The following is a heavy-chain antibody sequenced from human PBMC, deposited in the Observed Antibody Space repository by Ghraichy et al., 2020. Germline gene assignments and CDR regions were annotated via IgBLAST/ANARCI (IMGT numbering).Heavy chain of an antibody. CDR2: IYYSGST. J-gene: IGHJ6*02. CDR1: GGSISSSSYY. Sequence: SQTLSLTCTVSGGSISSSSYYWGWIRQPPGKGLEWIGSIYYSGSTYYNPSLKSRVTISVDTSKNQFSLKLSSVTAADTAVYYCARHKNYYDSSGYYYNYYYGMDVWGQGTTVTVSS. CDR3: ARHKNYYDSSGYYYNYYYGMDV. D-gene: IGHD3-22*01. V-gene: IGHV4-39*01.